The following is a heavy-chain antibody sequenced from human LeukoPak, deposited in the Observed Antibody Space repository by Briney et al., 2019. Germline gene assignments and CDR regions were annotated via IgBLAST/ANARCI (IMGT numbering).Heavy chain of an antibody. J-gene: IGHJ3*01. Sequence: PGGSLKISCKASGYRFTTYWIGWVRQMPGKGLEWLGIIYAGDSDTRYSPSFEGQVTISVDKSVNTAFLEWNSLKASDTAMYYCSRLSPLYGFWSQDLGVSDFRGQGTRVTVSS. V-gene: IGHV5-51*01. CDR3: SRLSPLYGFWSQDLGVSDF. CDR2: IYAGDSDT. CDR1: GYRFTTYW. D-gene: IGHD3-3*01.